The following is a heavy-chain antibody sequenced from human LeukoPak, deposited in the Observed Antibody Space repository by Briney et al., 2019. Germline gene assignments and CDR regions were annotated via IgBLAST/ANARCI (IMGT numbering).Heavy chain of an antibody. D-gene: IGHD3-10*01. CDR1: GFGLSVLS. V-gene: IGHV1-24*01. J-gene: IGHJ4*02. CDR3: TTDCGRSYFYFNF. CDR2: IRPETGEP. Sequence: ASVKVSCKISGFGLSVLSIHWMRQAPGKGLEWVGGIRPETGEPIYAQKFQGRVTVTEDTVTDTGYMELRSLTSDDTAVYFCTTDCGRSYFYFNFWGQGTLVTVSS.